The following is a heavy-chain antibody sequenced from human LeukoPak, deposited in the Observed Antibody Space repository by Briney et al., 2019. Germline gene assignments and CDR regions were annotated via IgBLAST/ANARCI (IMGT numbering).Heavy chain of an antibody. CDR2: IWYDGSNQ. Sequence: GGSLRLSCVASGFTFSSYGMHWVRQAPGKGLEWVALIWYDGSNQYYADSVKGRFTISRDNSKNTVYLQMNSLRAEDTAVYYCARAGLGAAADVWGQGTLVTVSS. J-gene: IGHJ4*02. CDR1: GFTFSSYG. D-gene: IGHD6-13*01. V-gene: IGHV3-33*01. CDR3: ARAGLGAAADV.